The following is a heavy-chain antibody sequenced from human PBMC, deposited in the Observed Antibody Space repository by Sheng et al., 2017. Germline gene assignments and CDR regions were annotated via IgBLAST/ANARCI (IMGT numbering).Heavy chain of an antibody. D-gene: IGHD2-2*01. V-gene: IGHV3-21*01. J-gene: IGHJ4*02. Sequence: MDWVRQAPGKGLEWVSSISSSSSYIYYADSVKGRFTISRDNAKNSLYLQMNSLRAEDTAVYYCARDRVPAAMDGWFDYWGQGTLVTVSS. CDR2: ISSSSSYI. CDR3: ARDRVPAAMDGWFDY.